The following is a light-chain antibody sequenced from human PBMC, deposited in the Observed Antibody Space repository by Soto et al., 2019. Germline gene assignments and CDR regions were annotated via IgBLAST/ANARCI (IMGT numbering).Light chain of an antibody. CDR1: QSVSYY. Sequence: VLTQSPATLSLSPGERATLSCRASQSVSYYLAWYQQKPGQAPRLLIYDASNRAAGIPARFSGSGSGTDFPLTISSLEPEDFAIYYCQQRLHWPPVTFGQGTRLEIK. CDR2: DAS. J-gene: IGKJ5*01. V-gene: IGKV3-11*01. CDR3: QQRLHWPPVT.